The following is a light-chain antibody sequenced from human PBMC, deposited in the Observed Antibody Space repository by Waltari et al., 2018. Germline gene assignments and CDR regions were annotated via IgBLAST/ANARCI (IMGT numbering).Light chain of an antibody. V-gene: IGLV3-25*03. Sequence: SFELTQPPSVSVSPGQTASITCSGETLPNQYTYSYQQKAGQAPVLVIFKDTERPSGIPERFSGSSSGTVVTLTITGVRTEDEADYYCQSADSITTFEVFGGGTKLTVL. CDR1: TLPNQY. CDR3: QSADSITTFEV. J-gene: IGLJ3*02. CDR2: KDT.